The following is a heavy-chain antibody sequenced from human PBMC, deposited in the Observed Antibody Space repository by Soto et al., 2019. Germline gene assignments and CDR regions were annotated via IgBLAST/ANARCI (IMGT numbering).Heavy chain of an antibody. D-gene: IGHD3-22*01. CDR2: IKSKTDGGTT. V-gene: IGHV3-15*07. CDR1: GITLSDAR. J-gene: IGHJ6*02. CDR3: TTVIVDSSGYYYLAYYYGMDV. Sequence: GGSLRLSCAASGITLSDARMNWVRQGPGKGLEWVGRIKSKTDGGTTDYAAPVKGRFTISRDDSKNTLYLQMNSLKTEDTAVYYCTTVIVDSSGYYYLAYYYGMDVWGQGTTVTVSS.